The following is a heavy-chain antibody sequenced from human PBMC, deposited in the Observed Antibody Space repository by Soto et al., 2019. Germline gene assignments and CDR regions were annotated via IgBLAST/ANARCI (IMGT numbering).Heavy chain of an antibody. CDR3: VKSVSYFG. CDR1: GFTFSNYA. CDR2: ITSEGDRT. V-gene: IGHV3-64D*06. D-gene: IGHD1-26*01. Sequence: GGSLRLSCSVSGFTFSNYAMHWVRQAPGKGLEYVSGITSEGDRTWHAYSVKDRFTISRDNSKNTLFLQMSSLRVEDTAIYFCVKSVSYFGWGQGTLVTVSS. J-gene: IGHJ1*01.